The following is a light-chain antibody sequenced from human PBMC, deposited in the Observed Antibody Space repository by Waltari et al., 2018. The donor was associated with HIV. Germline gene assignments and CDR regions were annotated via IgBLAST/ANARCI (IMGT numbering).Light chain of an antibody. CDR2: VNSDGSH. CDR1: SGHSSYA. V-gene: IGLV4-69*01. J-gene: IGLJ3*02. CDR3: QTWVTGILV. Sequence: QLVLSQSPPASASLGASVKLTCTLSSGHSSYAIAWHQQQPEKGPQYLMKVNSDGSHTKGDGIPDRFSGSSSGAERYLTISSLQSEDEADYYCQTWVTGILVFGGGTKLTVL.